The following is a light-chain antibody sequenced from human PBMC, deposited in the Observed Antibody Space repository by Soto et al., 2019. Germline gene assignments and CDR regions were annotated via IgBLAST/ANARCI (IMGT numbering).Light chain of an antibody. CDR3: CSYEGSSTQSCV. CDR1: NSDVGSYNL. CDR2: EVS. Sequence: QSVLTQPASVSGSPGQSITISCTGTNSDVGSYNLVSSYQQHPGKAPKVIIYEVSERPSGVSDRFSGSKSGNTASVMISGLQAEDEADYYCCSYEGSSTQSCVFGSGTKVTGL. V-gene: IGLV2-23*02. J-gene: IGLJ1*01.